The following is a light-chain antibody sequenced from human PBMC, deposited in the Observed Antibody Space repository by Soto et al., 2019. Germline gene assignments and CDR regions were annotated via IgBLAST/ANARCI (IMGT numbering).Light chain of an antibody. CDR3: QSYDNSLSGLYL. CDR2: GDN. Sequence: QSVLTQPPSVSGAPGQRVTISCSGSSSNIGAGYDVHWFQQLPGTAPKLLIYGDNNRPSGVPDRFSASKSGTSASLAITGLQAEDEADYYCQSYDNSLSGLYLFGTGTKFTVL. V-gene: IGLV1-40*01. J-gene: IGLJ1*01. CDR1: SSNIGAGYD.